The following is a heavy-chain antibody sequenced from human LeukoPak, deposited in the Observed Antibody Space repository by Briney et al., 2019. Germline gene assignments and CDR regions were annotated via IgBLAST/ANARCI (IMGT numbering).Heavy chain of an antibody. CDR2: ISYSGST. J-gene: IGHJ6*02. D-gene: IGHD2-2*01. Sequence: SETLSLTCTVSGGSISSGDYYWSWIRQPPGKGLEWIGFISYSGSTYYNPSLKSRVTISVDTSKNQFSLKLSSVTAADTAVYYCARHCSSTSCYDYYYSMDVWGQGTKVTVSS. CDR1: GGSISSGDYY. V-gene: IGHV4-30-4*01. CDR3: ARHCSSTSCYDYYYSMDV.